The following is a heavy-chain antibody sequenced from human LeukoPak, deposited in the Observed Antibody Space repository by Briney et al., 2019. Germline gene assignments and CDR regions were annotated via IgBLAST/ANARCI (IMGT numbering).Heavy chain of an antibody. D-gene: IGHD1-26*01. CDR2: IYHSGST. V-gene: IGHV4-38-2*01. CDR3: ARLGSYLSAFDI. Sequence: SETLSLTCAVSGYSLSSGYYWGWIRQPPGKGLEWIGSIYHSGSTYYNPSLKSRVTISVDTSKNQFSLKLSSVTAADTAVYYCARLGSYLSAFDIWGQGTMVTVSS. CDR1: GYSLSSGYY. J-gene: IGHJ3*02.